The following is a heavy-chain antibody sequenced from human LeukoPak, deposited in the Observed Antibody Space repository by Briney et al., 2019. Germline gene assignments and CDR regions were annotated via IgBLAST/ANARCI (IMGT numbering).Heavy chain of an antibody. J-gene: IGHJ4*02. D-gene: IGHD3-10*01. CDR3: ARTPYLYFGSGSYQFDY. CDR1: GGSFSGYY. CDR2: ISGSNT. Sequence: ETLSLTCAVYGGSFSGYYWSWIRQAPGKGLEWVSGISGSNTYYADSVKGRFTISRDNSKNTLYLRMNSLRAEDTAVYFCARTPYLYFGSGSYQFDYWGQGTLVTVSS. V-gene: IGHV3-53*01.